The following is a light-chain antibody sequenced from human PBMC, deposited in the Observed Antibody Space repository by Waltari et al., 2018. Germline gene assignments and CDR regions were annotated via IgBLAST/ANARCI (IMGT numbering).Light chain of an antibody. CDR1: QSLLHSDGKTY. V-gene: IGKV2-29*03. J-gene: IGKJ3*01. CDR3: MQGLNLPLT. Sequence: DIVMTQSPDSLAVSLGERATIDCKSSQSLLHSDGKTYLYWYLQKAGQSPHLLIYELSSRFPGVPDRFSGSGFGTDFTLEISRVEADDVGVYYCMQGLNLPLTFGPGTKVDIK. CDR2: ELS.